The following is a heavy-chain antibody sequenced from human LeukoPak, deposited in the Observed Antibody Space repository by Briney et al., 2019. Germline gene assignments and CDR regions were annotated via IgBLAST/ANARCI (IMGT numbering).Heavy chain of an antibody. D-gene: IGHD2-2*02. CDR2: ITPIFATP. CDR1: GVTFSNYA. Sequence: SVKVSCKASGVTFSNYAISWVRQAPGQGLEWMGGITPIFATPSYAQKFQGRVTITADESTSTAYMELSGLRSEDTAVYYCARWAGYCRITNCYSAFDYWGQGTLVTVSS. CDR3: ARWAGYCRITNCYSAFDY. J-gene: IGHJ4*02. V-gene: IGHV1-69*01.